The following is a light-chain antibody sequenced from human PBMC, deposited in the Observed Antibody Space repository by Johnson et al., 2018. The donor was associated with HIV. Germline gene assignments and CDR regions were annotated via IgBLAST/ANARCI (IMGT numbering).Light chain of an antibody. V-gene: IGLV1-51*01. CDR2: DNN. J-gene: IGLJ1*01. CDR3: GTWDISLSAGGV. CDR1: SSNIGNNY. Sequence: QSVLTQPPSVSAAPGQKVTISCSGSSSNIGNNYVSWYQQLPGTAPKLLIYDNNQRPSGIPDRFSGSKSGTSATLALTRLQTGDEADYYCGTWDISLSAGGVFGTGTKVTVL.